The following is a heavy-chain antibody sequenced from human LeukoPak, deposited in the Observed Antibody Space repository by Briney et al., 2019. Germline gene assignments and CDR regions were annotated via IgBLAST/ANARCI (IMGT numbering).Heavy chain of an antibody. Sequence: PGGSLRLSCAASGFTFSSYAMNWVRQVPGRGLEWVSAISATGSSTYYADSVKGRFTISRDNAKNSLYLQMNSLRAEDTALYYCVKGYGDYVYYGMDVWGQGTTVTVSS. CDR1: GFTFSSYA. V-gene: IGHV3-23*01. D-gene: IGHD4-17*01. CDR3: VKGYGDYVYYGMDV. CDR2: ISATGSST. J-gene: IGHJ6*02.